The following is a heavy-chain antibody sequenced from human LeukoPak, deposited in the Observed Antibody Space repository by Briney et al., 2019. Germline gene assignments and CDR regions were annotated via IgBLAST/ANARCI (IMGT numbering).Heavy chain of an antibody. V-gene: IGHV3-30*18. CDR3: AKDYSSPGLDY. CDR1: GFTLSSYG. CDR2: ISYDGSNK. Sequence: GRSLTLSCAASGFTLSSYGTHWARHAPGKGREWVEVISYDGSNKHYADSVTGIFTNTRNNSKNALYLQKNSLSADDSAVYYCAKDYSSPGLDYWGQGTLVTVSS. J-gene: IGHJ4*02. D-gene: IGHD6-13*01.